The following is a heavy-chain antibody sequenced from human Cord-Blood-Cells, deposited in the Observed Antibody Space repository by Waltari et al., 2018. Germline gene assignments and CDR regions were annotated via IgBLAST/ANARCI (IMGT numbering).Heavy chain of an antibody. CDR1: GGSFSGYY. J-gene: IGHJ4*02. CDR2: INHSGST. CDR3: ARGPFAGATKFFDY. V-gene: IGHV4-34*01. Sequence: QWGAGLLKPSETLSLTCAVYGGSFSGYYWSWIRQPPGKGLEWIGEINHSGSTNYNPSLKSRVTISVDTSKNQFSLKLSSVTAADTAVYYCARGPFAGATKFFDYWGQGTLVTVSS. D-gene: IGHD1-26*01.